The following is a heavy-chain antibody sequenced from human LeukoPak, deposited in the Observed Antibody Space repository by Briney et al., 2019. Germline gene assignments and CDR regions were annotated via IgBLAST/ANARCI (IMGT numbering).Heavy chain of an antibody. J-gene: IGHJ2*01. V-gene: IGHV6-1*01. CDR2: AYYMSKWYN. D-gene: IGHD6-19*01. CDR3: ARWLGGDKWYFDL. CDR1: GDSVSINSAA. Sequence: SQTLSLTYAISGDSVSINSAAWNWIRQSPSRGLERLGSAYYMSKWYNDYAVSVRSRLTINPDTSKNQFSLQLNSVTPEDTAVYYCARWLGGDKWYFDLWGRGTLVTVSS.